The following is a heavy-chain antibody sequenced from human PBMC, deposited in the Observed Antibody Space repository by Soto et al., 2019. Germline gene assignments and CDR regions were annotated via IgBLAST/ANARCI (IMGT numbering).Heavy chain of an antibody. CDR2: ISAYNGNT. V-gene: IGHV1-18*01. D-gene: IGHD3-9*01. Sequence: ASVKVSCKASGYTFTSYGISWVRQAPGQGLEWMGWISAYNGNTNYAQKLQGRATRTTDTPTSTAYMELRGLRSDDTAVYYCARVFDDGYFDWDKRWYFDYWGQEPLVTVSS. CDR3: ARVFDDGYFDWDKRWYFDY. CDR1: GYTFTSYG. J-gene: IGHJ4*02.